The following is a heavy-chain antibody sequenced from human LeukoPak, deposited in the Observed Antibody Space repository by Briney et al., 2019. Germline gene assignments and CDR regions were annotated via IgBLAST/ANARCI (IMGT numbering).Heavy chain of an antibody. V-gene: IGHV3-48*03. J-gene: IGHJ3*02. CDR1: GFTFSSYE. CDR2: ISSSGSAI. Sequence: WGSLRLSCAASGFTFSSYEMIWVRQAPGKGLEWLSYISSSGSAIYYADSVKGRFTISRDNSKNTLYLQMNSLRAEDTAVYYCARSVVRGPMRAFDIWGQGTMVSVSS. CDR3: ARSVVRGPMRAFDI. D-gene: IGHD3-10*01.